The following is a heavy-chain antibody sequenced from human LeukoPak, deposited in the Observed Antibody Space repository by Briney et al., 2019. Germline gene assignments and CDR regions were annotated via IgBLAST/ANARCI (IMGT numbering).Heavy chain of an antibody. CDR2: TYYRSNWYN. CDR1: GDSVSTNSVT. CDR3: ARYHWGHPPV. V-gene: IGHV6-1*01. D-gene: IGHD3-16*01. J-gene: IGHJ6*04. Sequence: SQTLSLTCDIPGDSVSTNSVTWDWIRQSPSRGLEWLGRTYYRSNWYNDYALFVKSRIIINPDTSKNQFSLKLNSVTPEDTAVYYCARYHWGHPPVWGTGTTVTVSS.